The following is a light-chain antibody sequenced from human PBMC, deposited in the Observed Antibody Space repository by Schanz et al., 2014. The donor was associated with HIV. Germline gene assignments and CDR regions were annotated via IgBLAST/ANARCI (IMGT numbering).Light chain of an antibody. Sequence: EIVLTQSPVTLSLSPGERAALSCRASQSVRSNLAWYQQKPGQAPRLLIYVASIRASGVPERFSGSGSGTDFTLTISRPEPEDFAVYYCQQRSNWPVTFGQGTRLEIK. J-gene: IGKJ5*01. CDR2: VAS. CDR1: QSVRSN. CDR3: QQRSNWPVT. V-gene: IGKV3-11*01.